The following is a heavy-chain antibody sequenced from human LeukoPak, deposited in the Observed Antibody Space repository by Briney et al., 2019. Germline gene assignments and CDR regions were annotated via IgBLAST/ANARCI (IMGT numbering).Heavy chain of an antibody. CDR1: GFTFGDYA. V-gene: IGHV3-49*03. CDR3: TRAPLRFLEWLPTWGDY. D-gene: IGHD3-3*01. CDR2: IRSKAYGGTT. Sequence: GGSLRLSCTASGFTFGDYAMSWFRQAPGKGLEGVGFIRSKAYGGTTEYAASVKGRFTISRDDSKSIAYLQMNSLKTEDTAVYYCTRAPLRFLEWLPTWGDYWGQGTLVTVSS. J-gene: IGHJ4*02.